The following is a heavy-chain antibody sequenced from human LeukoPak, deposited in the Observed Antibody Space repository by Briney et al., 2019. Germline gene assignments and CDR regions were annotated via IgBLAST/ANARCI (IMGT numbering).Heavy chain of an antibody. D-gene: IGHD3-3*01. V-gene: IGHV1-18*01. CDR2: ISAYNGNT. Sequence: ASVKVSCKASGYTFTSYGISWVRQAPGQGLEWMGWISAYNGNTNSAQKLQGRVSMTTDTSTSTAYVELRSLRSDDTAVYYCARDRSPDFWSGDYRDAFDIWGQGTMVTVSS. J-gene: IGHJ3*02. CDR1: GYTFTSYG. CDR3: ARDRSPDFWSGDYRDAFDI.